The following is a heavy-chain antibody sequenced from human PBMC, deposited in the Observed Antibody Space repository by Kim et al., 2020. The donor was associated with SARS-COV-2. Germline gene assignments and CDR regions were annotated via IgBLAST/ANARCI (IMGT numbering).Heavy chain of an antibody. V-gene: IGHV2-5*02. D-gene: IGHD3-10*01. Sequence: SGPTLVNPTQTLTLTCTFSGFSRTSSTVAVAWIRQPPGKALEWVALVDWDDNKRYSPSLMSRITITRDTSKSQVVLTMANIDPADTATYYCAHRGSGRLDFGSWGQGTLVTVSS. J-gene: IGHJ4*02. CDR1: GFSRTSSTVA. CDR3: AHRGSGRLDFGS. CDR2: VDWDDNK.